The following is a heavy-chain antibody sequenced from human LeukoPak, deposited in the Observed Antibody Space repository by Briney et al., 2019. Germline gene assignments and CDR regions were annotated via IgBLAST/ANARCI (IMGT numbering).Heavy chain of an antibody. V-gene: IGHV4-4*02. CDR2: IYHSGST. CDR3: ARAMIVGALVYFDY. CDR1: GGSISSSNW. Sequence: SGTLSLTCAVSGGSISSSNWWSWVRQPPGKGLEWIGEIYHSGSTNYNPSLKSRVTISVDKSKNQFSLKLSSVTAAGTAVYYCARAMIVGALVYFDYWGQGTLVTVSS. J-gene: IGHJ4*02. D-gene: IGHD3-22*01.